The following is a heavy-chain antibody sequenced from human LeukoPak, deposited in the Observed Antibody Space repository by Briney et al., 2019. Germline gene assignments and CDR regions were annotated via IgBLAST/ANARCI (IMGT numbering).Heavy chain of an antibody. CDR2: ISYDGSNK. CDR1: GFTFSSYG. CDR3: ARDGGRASRAFDI. Sequence: GGSLRLSCAASGFTFSSYGMHWVRQAPGKGLEWVAVISYDGSNKYYADSVKGRFTISRDNSKNTLYLQMNSLRAEDTAVYYCARDGGRASRAFDIWGQGTMVTVSS. D-gene: IGHD6-13*01. J-gene: IGHJ3*02. V-gene: IGHV3-30*03.